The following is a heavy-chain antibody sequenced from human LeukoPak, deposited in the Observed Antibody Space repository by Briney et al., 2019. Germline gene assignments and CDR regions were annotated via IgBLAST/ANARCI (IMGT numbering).Heavy chain of an antibody. J-gene: IGHJ4*02. CDR1: GGSISSYY. D-gene: IGHD4-17*01. CDR2: IYYSGST. V-gene: IGHV4-59*01. Sequence: PSETLSLTCTVSGGSISSYYWSWIRQPPGKGLEWIGYIYYSGSTNYNPSLKSRVTISVDASKNRFSLKLSSVTAADTAVYYCARVTPFTTLIDYWGQGTLVTVSS. CDR3: ARVTPFTTLIDY.